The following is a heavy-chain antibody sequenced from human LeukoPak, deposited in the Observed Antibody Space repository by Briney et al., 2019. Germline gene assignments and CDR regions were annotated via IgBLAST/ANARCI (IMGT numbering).Heavy chain of an antibody. CDR1: GGSISSGDYY. V-gene: IGHV4-30-4*01. Sequence: KTSETLSLTCTVSGGSISSGDYYWSWIRQPPGKGLEWIGYIYYSGSTYYNPSLKSRVTISVDTSKNQFSLKLSSVTAADTAVYYCARGDYGDYEFYFDYWGQGTLVTVSS. CDR2: IYYSGST. CDR3: ARGDYGDYEFYFDY. J-gene: IGHJ4*02. D-gene: IGHD4-17*01.